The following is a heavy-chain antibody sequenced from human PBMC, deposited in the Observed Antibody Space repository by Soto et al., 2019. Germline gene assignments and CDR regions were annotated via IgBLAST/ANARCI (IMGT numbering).Heavy chain of an antibody. CDR3: TTNSPDGWSGYYYYYYYGMDV. Sequence: PGGSLRLSCAASGFTFSNAWMNWVRQAPGKGLEWVGRIKSKTDGGTTDYAAPVKGRFTISRDDSKNTLYLQMNSLKTEDTAVYYCTTNSPDGWSGYYYYYYYGMDVWGQGTTVTVSS. J-gene: IGHJ6*02. D-gene: IGHD3-3*01. CDR2: IKSKTDGGTT. V-gene: IGHV3-15*07. CDR1: GFTFSNAW.